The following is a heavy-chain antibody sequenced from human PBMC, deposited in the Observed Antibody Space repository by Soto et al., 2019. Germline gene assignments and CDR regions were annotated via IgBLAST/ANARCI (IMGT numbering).Heavy chain of an antibody. D-gene: IGHD3-9*01. CDR1: GGSISSSSYY. CDR2: IYYSGST. Sequence: SATLSLTCTVSGGSISSSSYYWGWIRQPPGKGLEWIGSIYYSGSTYYNPSLKSRVTISVDTSKNQFSLKLSSVTAADTAVYYCARHLKARRANYYYGMDVWGQGTTVTVSS. V-gene: IGHV4-39*01. CDR3: ARHLKARRANYYYGMDV. J-gene: IGHJ6*02.